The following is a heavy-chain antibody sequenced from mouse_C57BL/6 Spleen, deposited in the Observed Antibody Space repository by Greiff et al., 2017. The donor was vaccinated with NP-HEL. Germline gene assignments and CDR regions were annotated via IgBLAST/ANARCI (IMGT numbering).Heavy chain of an antibody. CDR2: IYPRSGNT. V-gene: IGHV1-81*01. Sequence: QVQLQQSGAELARPGASVKLSCKASGYTFTSYGISWVKQRTGQGLEWIGEIYPRSGNTYYNEKFKGKATLTADKSSSTAYMELRSLTSEDSAVYFCARYYYYGSSYDWFAYWGQGTLVTVSA. D-gene: IGHD1-1*01. J-gene: IGHJ3*01. CDR3: ARYYYYGSSYDWFAY. CDR1: GYTFTSYG.